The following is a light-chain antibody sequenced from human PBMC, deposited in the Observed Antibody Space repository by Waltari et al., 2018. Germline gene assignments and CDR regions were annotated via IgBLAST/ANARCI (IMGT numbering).Light chain of an antibody. V-gene: IGKV1-39*01. J-gene: IGKJ1*01. Sequence: DVQMTQSPSSLSASVADRVTITCRASRTIDTYLNWYQQKPGKAPTLLIHTASTLQTGVPSRFTGSGSGTGFTLTISGLQVEDIATYYCQQSSTTPPTFGQGTKIELK. CDR2: TAS. CDR1: RTIDTY. CDR3: QQSSTTPPT.